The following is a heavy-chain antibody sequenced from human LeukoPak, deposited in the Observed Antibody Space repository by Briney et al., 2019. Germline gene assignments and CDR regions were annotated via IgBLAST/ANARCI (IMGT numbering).Heavy chain of an antibody. CDR3: ARHYRLDYGSGSYIYYYYYMDV. Sequence: PSETLSLTCAVYGGSFSGYYCSWIRQPPGKGLEWIGEINHSGSTNYNPSLKSRVTISVDTSKNQFSLKLSSVTAADTAVYYCARHYRLDYGSGSYIYYYYYMDVWGKGTTVTISS. CDR2: INHSGST. V-gene: IGHV4-34*01. J-gene: IGHJ6*03. CDR1: GGSFSGYY. D-gene: IGHD3-10*01.